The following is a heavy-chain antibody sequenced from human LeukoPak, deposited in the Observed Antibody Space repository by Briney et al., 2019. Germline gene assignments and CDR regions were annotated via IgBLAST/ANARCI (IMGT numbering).Heavy chain of an antibody. D-gene: IGHD3-16*01. J-gene: IGHJ4*02. CDR1: GGSISSYY. CDR3: ARGDYDYVWGSYPAYFDY. V-gene: IGHV4-59*01. CDR2: IYYSGST. Sequence: SETLSLTCTVSGGSISSYYWSWIRQPPGKGLEWIGYIYYSGSTNYNPSLKSRVTISVDTSKNQFSLKLSSVTAAGTAVYYCARGDYDYVWGSYPAYFDYWGQGTLVTVSS.